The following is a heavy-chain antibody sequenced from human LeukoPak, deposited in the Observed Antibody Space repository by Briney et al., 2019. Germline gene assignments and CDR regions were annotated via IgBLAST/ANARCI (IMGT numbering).Heavy chain of an antibody. J-gene: IGHJ4*02. Sequence: SETLSLTCAVSGGSISSGGYSWSWIRQPPGKGLEWIVDIYHSGSTYYNPSLKSRVTISVDRSKNQLSLKLSSVTAADTAGYYCGRAVAGYYFDYWGQGTLVTVSS. CDR1: GGSISSGGYS. V-gene: IGHV4-30-2*01. D-gene: IGHD6-19*01. CDR3: GRAVAGYYFDY. CDR2: IYHSGST.